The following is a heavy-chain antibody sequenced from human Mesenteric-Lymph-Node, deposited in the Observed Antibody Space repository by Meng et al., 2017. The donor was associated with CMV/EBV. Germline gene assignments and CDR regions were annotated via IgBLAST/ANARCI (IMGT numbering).Heavy chain of an antibody. J-gene: IGHJ4*02. CDR2: INHSGST. D-gene: IGHD4-23*01. Sequence: QVELPPWGAGLLKPSETLSLTCAVYGGSFSGYYWSWIRQPPGKGLEWIGEINHSGSTNYNPSLKSRVTISVDTSKNQFSLKLSSVTAADTAVYYCARHQRWLKSEGGFNYWGQGTLVTVSS. V-gene: IGHV4-34*01. CDR1: GGSFSGYY. CDR3: ARHQRWLKSEGGFNY.